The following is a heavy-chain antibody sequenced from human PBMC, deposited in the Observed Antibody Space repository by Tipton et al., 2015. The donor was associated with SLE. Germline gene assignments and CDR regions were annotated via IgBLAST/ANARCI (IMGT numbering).Heavy chain of an antibody. J-gene: IGHJ2*01. CDR1: GYSISNSNW. Sequence: TLSLTCAVSGYSISNSNWWAWIRQPPGKGLEWIGYIYYSGSTFYNPSLKSRVTMSVDTSKNQFSLKLSSVTAADTAVYYCARKRLPDLDFDLWGRGTLVTVSS. CDR3: ARKRLPDLDFDL. V-gene: IGHV4-28*01. CDR2: IYYSGST. D-gene: IGHD3-16*01.